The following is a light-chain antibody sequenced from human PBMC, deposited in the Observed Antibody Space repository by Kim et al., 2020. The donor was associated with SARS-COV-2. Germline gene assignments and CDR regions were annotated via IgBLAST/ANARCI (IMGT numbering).Light chain of an antibody. Sequence: SVKPTCTLSSGHSSNAIAWHQQPPEKGHRYLMKVNSDGSHSKGDGIPDRFSGSSSGAERYVTISSLQSEDEAEYYCQTWDTGIRVFGGGTQLTVL. CDR1: SGHSSNA. V-gene: IGLV4-69*01. CDR3: QTWDTGIRV. CDR2: VNSDGSH. J-gene: IGLJ2*01.